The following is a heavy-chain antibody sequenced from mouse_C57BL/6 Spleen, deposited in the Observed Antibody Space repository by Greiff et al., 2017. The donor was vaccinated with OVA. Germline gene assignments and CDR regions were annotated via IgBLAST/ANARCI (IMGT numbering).Heavy chain of an antibody. D-gene: IGHD2-4*01. CDR2: ISGGGGNT. V-gene: IGHV5-9*01. CDR3: ARRHYDDYFDY. Sequence: EVQGVESGGGLVKPGGSLKLSCAASGFTFSSYTMSWVRQTPEKRLEWVATISGGGGNTYYPDSVKGRFTISRDNAKNTLYLQMSSLRSEDTALYYCARRHYDDYFDYWGQGTTLTVSS. J-gene: IGHJ2*01. CDR1: GFTFSSYT.